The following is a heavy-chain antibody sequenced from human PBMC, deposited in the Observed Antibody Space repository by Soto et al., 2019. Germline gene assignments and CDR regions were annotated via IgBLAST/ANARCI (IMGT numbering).Heavy chain of an antibody. J-gene: IGHJ4*02. CDR2: IIPVFGST. D-gene: IGHD3-16*01. V-gene: IGHV1-69*12. CDR3: ARDGGVVEISTMGDY. Sequence: QVQLVQSGAEVKKPGSSVKVSCKASGGTFASYAVSWVRQAPGQGLEWMGGIIPVFGSTNYAQNFQDRVTFTADESTGTVYMELTSLRSEDTAVYYCARDGGVVEISTMGDYWGQGTLVTVSS. CDR1: GGTFASYA.